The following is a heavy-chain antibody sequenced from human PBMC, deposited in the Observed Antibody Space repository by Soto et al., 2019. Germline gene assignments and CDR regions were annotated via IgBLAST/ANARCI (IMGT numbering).Heavy chain of an antibody. J-gene: IGHJ4*02. CDR2: INAGNDDT. V-gene: IGHV1-3*01. CDR3: GIMYNTSPPPDY. Sequence: ASVKVSCKASGYSFSNYAVHWVRQVPGQSLEWMGWINAGNDDTKYSQKFQGRVTISRDTSASTAYMEMSSLRSEDTAVYYCGIMYNTSPPPDYRGQAPLVTVSS. D-gene: IGHD6-6*01. CDR1: GYSFSNYA.